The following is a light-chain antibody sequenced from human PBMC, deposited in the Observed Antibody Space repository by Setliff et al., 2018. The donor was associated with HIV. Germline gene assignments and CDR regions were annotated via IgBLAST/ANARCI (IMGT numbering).Light chain of an antibody. J-gene: IGLJ1*01. Sequence: QPGLTQPRSVSGSPVQSFTISCTGTSSDVGGYNYVSWYQKHPGKAPKIMIYDVSNRPSGVPDRFSGSKSGNTASLTISGLQAEDEADYYCCSYAGSYTYVFGTGTKVTVL. V-gene: IGLV2-11*01. CDR2: DVS. CDR3: CSYAGSYTYV. CDR1: SSDVGGYNY.